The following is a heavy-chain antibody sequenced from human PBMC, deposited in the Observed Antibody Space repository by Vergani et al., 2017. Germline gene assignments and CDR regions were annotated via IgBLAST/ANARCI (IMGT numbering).Heavy chain of an antibody. CDR3: SNPGNWGSPGPHYYYCYMDV. CDR1: GFTFSSYA. V-gene: IGHV3-23*01. D-gene: IGHD7-27*01. J-gene: IGHJ6*03. CDR2: ISGSGGST. Sequence: EVQLLESGGGLVQPGGSLRLSCAASGFTFSSYAMSWVRPAPGKGLELVSAISGSGGSTYYADSVKGRFTIARDNSKNPLYLQMNSLRAEDTAVYYCSNPGNWGSPGPHYYYCYMDVWGKGTTVTVSS.